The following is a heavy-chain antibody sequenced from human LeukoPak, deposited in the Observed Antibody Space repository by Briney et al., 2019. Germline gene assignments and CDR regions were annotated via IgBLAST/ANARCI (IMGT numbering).Heavy chain of an antibody. V-gene: IGHV4-61*01. D-gene: IGHD3-10*01. CDR3: ARDDRGLRY. J-gene: IGHJ4*02. Sequence: SETLSLTCTVSGGSVSSGSYYWSWIRQPPGKGLEWIGYIYYSGNTNYNPSLKSRVTISVDTSKNQFSLKLSSVTAADTAVYYCARDDRGLRYWGQGTLVTVSS. CDR1: GGSVSSGSYY. CDR2: IYYSGNT.